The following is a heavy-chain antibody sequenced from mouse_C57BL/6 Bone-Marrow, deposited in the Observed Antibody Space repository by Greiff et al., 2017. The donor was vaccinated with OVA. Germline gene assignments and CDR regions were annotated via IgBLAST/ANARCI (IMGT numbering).Heavy chain of an antibody. CDR3: ARDGYGDYAMDY. CDR2: ISYSGST. D-gene: IGHD2-2*01. V-gene: IGHV3-1*01. CDR1: GYSITSGYD. J-gene: IGHJ4*01. Sequence: EVKVEESGPGMVKPSQSLSLTCTVTGYSITSGYDWHWIRHFPGNKLEWMGYISYSGSTNYNPSLKSRISITHDTSKNHFFLKLKSVTTEDTATYYCARDGYGDYAMDYWGQGTSVTVAS.